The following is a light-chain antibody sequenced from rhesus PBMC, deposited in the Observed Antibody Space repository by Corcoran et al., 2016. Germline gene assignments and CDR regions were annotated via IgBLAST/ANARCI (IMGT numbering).Light chain of an antibody. CDR2: MAC. V-gene: IGKV1-25*01. CDR3: PQRNTHPFS. Sequence: DIQMTQSPSSLSATVGDRVTITCRASQGISSYLAWYQKKPGKAPKLRSYMACTLQRWVPSRFSGSGSRTGFTLTIDRLQTKDFATYYCPQRNTHPFSFGQGTNVEIK. J-gene: IGKJ2*01. CDR1: QGISSY.